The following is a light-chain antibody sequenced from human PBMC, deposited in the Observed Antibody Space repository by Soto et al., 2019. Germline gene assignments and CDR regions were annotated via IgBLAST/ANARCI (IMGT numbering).Light chain of an antibody. CDR2: SAS. CDR3: QQYGSSPKT. V-gene: IGKV3-20*01. J-gene: IGKJ1*01. Sequence: EIVLTQSPATLSVSPGERAALSCRASQSVSNTLAWYQQKPGHTPRLLIYSASIGATGTPARFSGSGSGSDFTLTISRLEPEDFAVYYCQQYGSSPKTFGQGTKGDIK. CDR1: QSVSNT.